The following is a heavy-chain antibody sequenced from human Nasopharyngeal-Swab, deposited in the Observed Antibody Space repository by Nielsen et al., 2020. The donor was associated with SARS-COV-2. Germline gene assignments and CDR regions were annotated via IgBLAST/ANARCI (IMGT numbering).Heavy chain of an antibody. V-gene: IGHV4-59*01. D-gene: IGHD6-13*01. CDR1: GGSISSYY. CDR2: IYYSGST. Sequence: SETLSLTCPVSGGSISSYYWSWIRQPPGKGLEWIGYIYYSGSTNYNPSLKSRVTISVDTSKNQFSLKLSSVTAADTAVYYCARVGKIAAADRNFWFDPWGQGTLVTVS. CDR3: ARVGKIAAADRNFWFDP. J-gene: IGHJ5*02.